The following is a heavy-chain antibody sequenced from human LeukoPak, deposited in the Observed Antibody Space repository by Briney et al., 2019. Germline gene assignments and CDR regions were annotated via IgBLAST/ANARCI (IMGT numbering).Heavy chain of an antibody. CDR2: INPNSGGT. CDR3: ARDQLSKGIAAAGTSDY. CDR1: GYTFTDYY. D-gene: IGHD6-13*01. Sequence: GASVKVSCKASGYTFTDYYIHWVRQAPGQGLEWMGWINPNSGGTNYAQKFQGRVTMTRDTSISTAYMELSRLRSDDTAVYYCARDQLSKGIAAAGTSDYWGQGTLVTVSP. J-gene: IGHJ4*02. V-gene: IGHV1-2*02.